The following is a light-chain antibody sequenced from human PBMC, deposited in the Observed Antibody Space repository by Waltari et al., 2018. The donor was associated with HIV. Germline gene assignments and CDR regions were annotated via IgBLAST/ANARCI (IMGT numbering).Light chain of an antibody. V-gene: IGKV1-9*01. CDR1: QGISSY. J-gene: IGKJ4*01. CDR3: QQLNSYPLT. CDR2: AAS. Sequence: DIQFTHSPSFLSTSVGHRVTITCRASQGISSYLAWYQQKPGKAPQLLIYAASTLESGVPSRFSGSGSGTEFTLTISSLQPEDFATYYCQQLNSYPLTFGGGTKVDIK.